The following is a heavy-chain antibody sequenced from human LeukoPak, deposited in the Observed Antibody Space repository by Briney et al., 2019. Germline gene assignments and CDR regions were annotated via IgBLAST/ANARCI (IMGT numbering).Heavy chain of an antibody. Sequence: SETLSLTCTVSGGSISSSSYYWGWIRQPPGKGLEWIGSIYYSGSTYYNPSLKSRVTISVDTSKNQFSLKLSSVTAADTAVYYCARGLGSSWYYFDYWGQGTLVTVSS. CDR1: GGSISSSSYY. D-gene: IGHD6-13*01. V-gene: IGHV4-39*07. J-gene: IGHJ4*02. CDR3: ARGLGSSWYYFDY. CDR2: IYYSGST.